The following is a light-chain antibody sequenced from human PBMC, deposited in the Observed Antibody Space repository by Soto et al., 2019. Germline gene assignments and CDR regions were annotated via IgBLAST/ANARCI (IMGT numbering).Light chain of an antibody. V-gene: IGKV3-11*01. CDR2: DAS. J-gene: IGKJ5*01. CDR1: QSVSGH. Sequence: EIGLTQSPASLSLSPGETATLSCRASQSVSGHLAWYQQKPGQAPRLLIYDASDRATGIPARFSGSGSESDFTLTISSLEPDDFAVYYCQQRNNWPPSITFGQGTQLEI. CDR3: QQRNNWPPSIT.